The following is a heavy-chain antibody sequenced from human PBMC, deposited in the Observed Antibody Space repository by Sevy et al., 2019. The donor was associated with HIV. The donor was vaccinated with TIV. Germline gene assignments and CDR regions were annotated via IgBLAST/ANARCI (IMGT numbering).Heavy chain of an antibody. V-gene: IGHV3-9*01. J-gene: IGHJ4*02. CDR2: ITWNSANI. CDR1: GFTFNDYA. CDR3: ARDLNSGTRRFYSFDY. Sequence: GGSLRLSCAASGFTFNDYAMHWVRQAPGKGLEWVSSITWNSANIDYAGSVKDRLTIFRDNDKNSLYLQMGSLGGVDTALYYCARDLNSGTRRFYSFDYWGQGTLVTVSS. D-gene: IGHD1-1*01.